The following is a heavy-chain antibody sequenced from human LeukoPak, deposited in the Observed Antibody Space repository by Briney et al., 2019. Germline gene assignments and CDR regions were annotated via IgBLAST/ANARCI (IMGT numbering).Heavy chain of an antibody. Sequence: PWGSLRLSCTASGFTFSSYSMNWVRQAPGKGLEWVSSISSSSSYIYYADSVKGRFTISRDNAKNSLYLQMNSLRAEDTAVYYCARGGYGDYAGDFDYWGQGTLVTVSS. CDR1: GFTFSSYS. CDR3: ARGGYGDYAGDFDY. V-gene: IGHV3-21*01. D-gene: IGHD4-17*01. J-gene: IGHJ4*02. CDR2: ISSSSSYI.